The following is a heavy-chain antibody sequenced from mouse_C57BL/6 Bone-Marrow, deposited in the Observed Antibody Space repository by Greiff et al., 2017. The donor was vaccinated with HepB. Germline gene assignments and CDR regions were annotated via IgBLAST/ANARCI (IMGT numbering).Heavy chain of an antibody. CDR1: GFTFSSYA. Sequence: EVKLVESGGGLVKPGGSLKLSCAASGFTFSSYAMSWVRQTPEKRLEWVATISDGGSYTYYPDNVKGRFTISRDNAKNNLYLHMSHLKSEDTAMYYCARGTTALDYWGQGTTRTVSS. D-gene: IGHD2-13*01. CDR3: ARGTTALDY. J-gene: IGHJ2*01. V-gene: IGHV5-4*03. CDR2: ISDGGSYT.